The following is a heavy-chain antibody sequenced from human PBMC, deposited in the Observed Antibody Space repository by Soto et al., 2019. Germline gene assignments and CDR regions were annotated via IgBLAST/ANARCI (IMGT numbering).Heavy chain of an antibody. V-gene: IGHV4-39*01. Sequence: QLQLQESGPGLAKPSETLSLTCTVSVVSISSSSHFWGWIRQPPGKGLEWIGTINYSGTAYYNPSLKSRVTMSVDTSKNQFSLTLSSVTAADTAVYYCMSHTTGAEGWPFDSWGQGTLATVSS. D-gene: IGHD1-1*01. J-gene: IGHJ4*02. CDR2: INYSGTA. CDR1: VVSISSSSHF. CDR3: MSHTTGAEGWPFDS.